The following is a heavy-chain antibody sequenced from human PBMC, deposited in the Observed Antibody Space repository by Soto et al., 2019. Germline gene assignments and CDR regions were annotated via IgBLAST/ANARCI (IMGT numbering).Heavy chain of an antibody. CDR2: IYHSGST. CDR3: ARSPYSAVRAFDI. J-gene: IGHJ3*02. Sequence: SETLSLTCTVSGGSVSSGNYYWTWIRQPPGKGLEWIGEIYHSGSTNYNPSLKSRVTISVDKSKNQFSLQLNSVTPEDTAVYYCARSPYSAVRAFDIWGQGTMVTVSS. D-gene: IGHD4-4*01. CDR1: GGSVSSGNYY. V-gene: IGHV4-61*01.